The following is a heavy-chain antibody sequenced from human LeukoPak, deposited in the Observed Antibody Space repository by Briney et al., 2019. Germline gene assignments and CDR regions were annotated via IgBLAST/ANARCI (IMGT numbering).Heavy chain of an antibody. D-gene: IGHD2-2*02. CDR3: ARHVVVVPAAIGLYYYYYMDV. J-gene: IGHJ6*03. Sequence: PSETLSLTCAVYGGSFSGYYWSWIRQPPGKGLEWIGEINHSGSTNYNPSLKSRVTISVDTSKNQFSLKLSSVTAADTAVYYCARHVVVVPAAIGLYYYYYMDVWGKGTTVTVSS. CDR1: GGSFSGYY. V-gene: IGHV4-34*01. CDR2: INHSGST.